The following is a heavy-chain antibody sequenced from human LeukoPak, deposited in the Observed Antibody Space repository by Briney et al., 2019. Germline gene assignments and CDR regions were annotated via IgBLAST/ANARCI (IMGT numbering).Heavy chain of an antibody. V-gene: IGHV1-18*01. CDR2: ISAYNGNT. J-gene: IGHJ5*02. CDR1: GYTFTSYG. D-gene: IGHD2-21*01. CDR3: ARDSPYSDPNWFDP. Sequence: GASVKVSCKASGYTFTSYGISWVRQAPGQGLEWMGWISAYNGNTNYAQKLQGRVTMTTDTSTGTAYMELRSLRSDDTAVYYCARDSPYSDPNWFDPWGQGTLVTVSS.